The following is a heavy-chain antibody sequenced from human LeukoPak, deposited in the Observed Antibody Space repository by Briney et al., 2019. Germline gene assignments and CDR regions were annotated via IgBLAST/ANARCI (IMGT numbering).Heavy chain of an antibody. J-gene: IGHJ4*02. D-gene: IGHD3-10*01. Sequence: SQTLSLTCTVSGGPISSGDYYWSWIRQPPGKGLEWIGYIYYSGSTYYNPSLKSRVTISVDTSKNQFSLKLSSVTAADTAVHYCARDALYYYGSGSYQLWGQGTLVTVSS. CDR1: GGPISSGDYY. CDR2: IYYSGST. V-gene: IGHV4-30-4*01. CDR3: ARDALYYYGSGSYQL.